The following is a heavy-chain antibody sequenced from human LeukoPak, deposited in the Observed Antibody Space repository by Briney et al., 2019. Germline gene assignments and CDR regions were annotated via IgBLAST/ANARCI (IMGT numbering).Heavy chain of an antibody. CDR3: AAARYGWYFDL. J-gene: IGHJ2*01. CDR2: ISYDGSNK. Sequence: PGGSLRLSCAASGFTFSSYAMHWVGQAPGKGLEWVAVISYDGSNKYYADSVKGRFTISRDNSKNTLYLQMNSLRAEDTAVYYCAAARYGWYFDLWGRGTLVTVSS. V-gene: IGHV3-30-3*01. D-gene: IGHD1-1*01. CDR1: GFTFSSYA.